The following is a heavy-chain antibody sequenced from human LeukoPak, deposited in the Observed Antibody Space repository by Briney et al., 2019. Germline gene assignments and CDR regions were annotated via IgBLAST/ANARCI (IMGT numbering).Heavy chain of an antibody. CDR1: GYTFTAYY. Sequence: ASVKVSCKASGYTFTAYYLHWVRQAPGQGLEWMGWINPNSGGTNYEQKFQGRVTMTRDTSISTAYMDLSRLTSDDTAVYYCATGGAYCGGDCYRSDAFDIWGQGTMVAVSA. CDR2: INPNSGGT. CDR3: ATGGAYCGGDCYRSDAFDI. D-gene: IGHD2-21*02. J-gene: IGHJ3*02. V-gene: IGHV1-2*02.